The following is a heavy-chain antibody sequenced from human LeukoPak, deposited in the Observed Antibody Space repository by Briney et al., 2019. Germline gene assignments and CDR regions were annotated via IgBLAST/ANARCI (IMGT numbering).Heavy chain of an antibody. CDR1: GYSFASYW. D-gene: IGHD5-18*01. Sequence: GESLKISCKGSGYSFASYWIAWVRQMPGKGLEWMGIIYPGDSDARYSPSFQGQVTISADKSISTAYLQWSSLRASDTAMYYCARHVDTAVVRNFDYWGQGTLVTVSS. CDR2: IYPGDSDA. V-gene: IGHV5-51*01. CDR3: ARHVDTAVVRNFDY. J-gene: IGHJ4*02.